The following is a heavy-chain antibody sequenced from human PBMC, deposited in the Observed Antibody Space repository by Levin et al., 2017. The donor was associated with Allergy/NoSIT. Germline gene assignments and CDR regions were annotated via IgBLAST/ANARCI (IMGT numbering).Heavy chain of an antibody. CDR2: LSSSSSTL. CDR3: ASALPQRACDI. CDR1: GFTFSSYS. J-gene: IGHJ3*02. V-gene: IGHV3-48*04. Sequence: GESLKISCAASGFTFSSYSMNWVRQAPGKGLEWVSYLSSSSSTLYYADSVKGRFTISRDNAKNSLYLQMNSLRVEDTAVYYCASALPQRACDIWGQGTMVTVSS.